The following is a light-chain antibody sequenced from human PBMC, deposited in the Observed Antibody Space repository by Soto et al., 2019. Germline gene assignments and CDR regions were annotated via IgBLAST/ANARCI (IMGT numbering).Light chain of an antibody. CDR3: QSYDSTVRDWV. V-gene: IGLV1-40*01. CDR2: GNS. CDR1: SSTIGAGYD. Sequence: QSVLTQPPSVSGAPGQRVTISCTGTSSTIGAGYDVHWYQQLPGTAPKLLIYGNSNRPSGVPDRFSASKSGTSASLAITGLQADDEADYYCQSYDSTVRDWVFGGGTKLAV. J-gene: IGLJ3*02.